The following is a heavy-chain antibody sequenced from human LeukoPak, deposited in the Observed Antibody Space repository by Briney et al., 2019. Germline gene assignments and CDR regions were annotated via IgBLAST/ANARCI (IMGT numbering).Heavy chain of an antibody. CDR3: ARLTSLDCDSTSCSLDYFGY. CDR2: IYPGDSDT. D-gene: IGHD2-2*01. J-gene: IGHJ4*02. V-gene: IGHV5-51*01. Sequence: GESLKISCKGSGYSFINYWIGWVRQMPGKGLEWMGIIYPGDSDTRYSPSFQGQVTISADKSISTAYLQWSSLKASDTAMYYCARLTSLDCDSTSCSLDYFGYWGQGTLVTVSS. CDR1: GYSFINYW.